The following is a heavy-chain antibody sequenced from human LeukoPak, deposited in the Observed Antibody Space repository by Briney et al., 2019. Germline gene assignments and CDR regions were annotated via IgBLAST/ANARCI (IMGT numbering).Heavy chain of an antibody. CDR2: IIPILGIA. V-gene: IGHV1-69*04. Sequence: SVKVSCKASGGTFSSYTISWVRQAPGQGLERMGRIIPILGIANYAQKFQGRVTITADKSTSTAYMELSSLRSEDTAVYYCARDIAAAGTKQARYYYYMDVWGKGTTVTVSS. J-gene: IGHJ6*03. D-gene: IGHD6-13*01. CDR3: ARDIAAAGTKQARYYYYMDV. CDR1: GGTFSSYT.